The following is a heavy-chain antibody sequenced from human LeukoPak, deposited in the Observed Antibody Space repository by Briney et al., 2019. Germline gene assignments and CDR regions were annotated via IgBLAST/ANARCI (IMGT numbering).Heavy chain of an antibody. J-gene: IGHJ4*02. Sequence: PGGSLRLSCAASGFTFSSYAMSWVRQAPGKGLEWVSAISGSGDSTYYADSVKGRFTISRDNSKNTLYLQMNSLRAEDTAVYYCAKDLVAATEGSSGYYGSRVFDYWGQGTLVTVSS. CDR3: AKDLVAATEGSSGYYGSRVFDY. V-gene: IGHV3-23*01. CDR1: GFTFSSYA. CDR2: ISGSGDST. D-gene: IGHD3-22*01.